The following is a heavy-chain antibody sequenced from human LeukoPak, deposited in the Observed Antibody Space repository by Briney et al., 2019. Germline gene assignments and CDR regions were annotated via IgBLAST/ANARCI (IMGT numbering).Heavy chain of an antibody. CDR2: IGYDGTKK. Sequence: GGSLRLCCAASRFTFSSFGMHWVRQAPGKGLQWVAVIGYDGTKKYCADSEKGRFTISRDNSKNTLYLQMNSLRAEDTAVYYCAREQWFRCDYWGQGVPVTVSS. V-gene: IGHV3-33*01. D-gene: IGHD3-22*01. CDR3: AREQWFRCDY. J-gene: IGHJ4*02. CDR1: RFTFSSFG.